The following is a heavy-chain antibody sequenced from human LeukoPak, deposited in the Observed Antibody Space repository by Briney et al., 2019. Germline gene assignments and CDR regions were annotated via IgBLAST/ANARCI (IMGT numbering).Heavy chain of an antibody. CDR2: TKQDGSVK. CDR1: GFTFSNYW. CDR3: ARDGGWIVAAGTTKWFDS. J-gene: IGHJ5*01. Sequence: GGSLRLSCAASGFTFSNYWMSWVRQAPGKGLEWVASTKQDGSVKQYVDSAKGRFAISRDNAKDSLYLQMNSLRAEDTAVYYCARDGGWIVAAGTTKWFDSWGQGSLVTVSS. V-gene: IGHV3-7*01. D-gene: IGHD1-1*01.